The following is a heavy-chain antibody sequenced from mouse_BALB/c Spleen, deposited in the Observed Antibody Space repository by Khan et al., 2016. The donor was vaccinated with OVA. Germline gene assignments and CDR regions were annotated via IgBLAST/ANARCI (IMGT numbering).Heavy chain of an antibody. CDR3: ATYFFGSSRYFDY. CDR1: GFNIKDTY. J-gene: IGHJ2*01. D-gene: IGHD1-1*01. CDR2: IDPANGNT. V-gene: IGHV14-3*02. Sequence: VQLQQSGAELVKPGASVKLSCTASGFNIKDTYMHWVKQRPEQGLEWIGRIDPANGNTKYDPQFQGKATITADTSSNTAYLQLSSLTSEGTAVYYCATYFFGSSRYFDYWGQGTTPTVSS.